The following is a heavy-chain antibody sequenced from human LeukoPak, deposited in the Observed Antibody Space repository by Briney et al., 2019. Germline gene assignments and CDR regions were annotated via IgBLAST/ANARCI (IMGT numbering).Heavy chain of an antibody. D-gene: IGHD1-26*01. J-gene: IGHJ4*02. CDR2: INHSGST. CDR3: ARGRVGATPDFDY. V-gene: IGHV4-34*01. Sequence: PSETLSLTCAVYGGPFSGYYWSWIRQPPGKGLEWIGEINHSGSTNYNPSLKSRVTISVDTSKNQFSLKLSSVTAADTAVYYCARGRVGATPDFDYWGQGTLVTVSS. CDR1: GGPFSGYY.